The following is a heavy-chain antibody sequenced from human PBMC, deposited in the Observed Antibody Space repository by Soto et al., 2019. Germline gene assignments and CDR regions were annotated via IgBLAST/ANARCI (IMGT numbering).Heavy chain of an antibody. V-gene: IGHV3-11*01. Sequence: QVQLVESGGGLVKPGGSLRLSCAASGFTFSDYHMSWIRQAPGKGLERVSYISRSGSNVYYADSVKGRFTISRDNPKNSLYPQVTSLRVEDTAVYYCARRIVGTTGHARDVWGQGTTVTASS. CDR2: ISRSGSNV. CDR1: GFTFSDYH. CDR3: ARRIVGTTGHARDV. D-gene: IGHD1-26*01. J-gene: IGHJ6*02.